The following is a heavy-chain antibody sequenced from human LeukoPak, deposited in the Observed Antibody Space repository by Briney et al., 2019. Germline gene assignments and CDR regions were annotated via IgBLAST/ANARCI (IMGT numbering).Heavy chain of an antibody. J-gene: IGHJ6*03. Sequence: SETLSLTCTVSGGSISSSSYYWGWIRQPPGKGLEWIRSIYYSGSTYYNPSLKSRVTISVDTSKNQFSLKLSSVTAADTAVYYCARMSGMVVRGVIPDYYYMDVWGKGTTVTVSS. CDR3: ARMSGMVVRGVIPDYYYMDV. CDR1: GGSISSSSYY. CDR2: IYYSGST. D-gene: IGHD3-10*01. V-gene: IGHV4-39*01.